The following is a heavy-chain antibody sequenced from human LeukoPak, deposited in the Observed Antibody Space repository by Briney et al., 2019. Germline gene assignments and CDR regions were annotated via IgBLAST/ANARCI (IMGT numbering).Heavy chain of an antibody. J-gene: IGHJ4*02. D-gene: IGHD2-2*02. V-gene: IGHV4-39*07. Sequence: SETLSLTCTVSGGSISSSSYYWGWIRQPPGKGLEWIGSIYYSGSTYYNPSLKSRVTISVDTSKNQFSLKLSSVTAADTAMYYCAREPYCSSTSCYRKYYFDYWGQGTLVTVSS. CDR1: GGSISSSSYY. CDR3: AREPYCSSTSCYRKYYFDY. CDR2: IYYSGST.